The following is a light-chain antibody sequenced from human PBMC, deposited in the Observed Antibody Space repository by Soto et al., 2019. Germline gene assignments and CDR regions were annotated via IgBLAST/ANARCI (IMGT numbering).Light chain of an antibody. J-gene: IGKJ1*01. CDR2: KAS. CDR1: QSISSW. CDR3: QQSYSTPWT. V-gene: IGKV1-5*03. Sequence: DIQMTQSPSTLSASVGDRVTITCRASQSISSWLAWYQQKPGKAPNLLIYKASTLEIGVPSRFSGSGSGTEFTLTISSLQPEDFATYYCQQSYSTPWTFGQGTKVEIK.